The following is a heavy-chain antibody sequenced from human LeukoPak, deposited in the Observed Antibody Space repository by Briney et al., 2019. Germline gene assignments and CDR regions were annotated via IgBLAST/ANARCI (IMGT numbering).Heavy chain of an antibody. J-gene: IGHJ4*02. D-gene: IGHD5-18*01. CDR3: ARVFRGDTAMVAFDY. CDR1: GGSISSYY. V-gene: IGHV4-4*07. Sequence: SETLSLTCTVSGGSISSYYRSWIRQPAGKGLEWIGRIYTSGSTNYNPSLKSRVTMSVDTSKNQFSLKLSSVTAADTAVYYCARVFRGDTAMVAFDYWGQGTLVTVSS. CDR2: IYTSGST.